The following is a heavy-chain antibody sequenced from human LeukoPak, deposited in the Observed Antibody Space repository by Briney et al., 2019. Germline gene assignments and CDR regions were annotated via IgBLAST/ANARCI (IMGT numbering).Heavy chain of an antibody. V-gene: IGHV3-48*01. CDR3: ARDRDCSSTSCYTSYYMDV. J-gene: IGHJ6*03. CDR2: ISSSSSTI. D-gene: IGHD2-2*01. Sequence: GGSLRLSCAASGFTFSSYSMNWVRQAPGKGLEWVSYISSSSSTIYYADSVKGRFTISRDNAKNSLYLQMNSLRAEDTAVYYCARDRDCSSTSCYTSYYMDVWGKGTTVTVSS. CDR1: GFTFSSYS.